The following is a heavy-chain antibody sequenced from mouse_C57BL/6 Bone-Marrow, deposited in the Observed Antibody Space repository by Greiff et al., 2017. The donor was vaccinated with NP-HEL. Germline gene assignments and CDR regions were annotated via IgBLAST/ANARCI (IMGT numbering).Heavy chain of an antibody. V-gene: IGHV14-3*01. CDR1: GFNIKNTY. CDR3: ARWIGYGSTGYAMDY. Sequence: VHVKQSVAELVRPGASVKLSCTASGFNIKNTYMHWVKQRPEQGLEWIGRIDPAHGNTKYAPKFQGKATMTADTSSNTAYLQLSSLTSEDTAIYYCARWIGYGSTGYAMDYWGQGTSVTVSS. D-gene: IGHD1-1*01. J-gene: IGHJ4*01. CDR2: IDPAHGNT.